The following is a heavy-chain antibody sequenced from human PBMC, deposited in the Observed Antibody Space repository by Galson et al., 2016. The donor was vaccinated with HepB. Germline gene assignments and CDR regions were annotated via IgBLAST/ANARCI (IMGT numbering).Heavy chain of an antibody. Sequence: SVKVSCKASGYSFSSYHLHWVRQAPGQGPEWMGIIDPSGGSTSYAEKFRGRDTMSRDTSTSTVYMELSSLKSEDTAVYYCARVAVVTVIRFFDYWGQGTLVTVSS. V-gene: IGHV1-46*01. CDR3: ARVAVVTVIRFFDY. CDR1: GYSFSSYH. D-gene: IGHD2-21*02. J-gene: IGHJ4*02. CDR2: IDPSGGST.